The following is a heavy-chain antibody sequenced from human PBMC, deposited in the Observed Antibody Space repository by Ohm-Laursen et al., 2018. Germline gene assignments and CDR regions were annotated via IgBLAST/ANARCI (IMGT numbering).Heavy chain of an antibody. J-gene: IGHJ3*02. D-gene: IGHD3-16*01. Sequence: SLRLSCAAPGFTVSNNYMSWVRQAPGKGLEWVSYISSSGSTIYYADSVKGRFTISRDNAKNSLYLQMNSLRAEDTAVYYCARDGGSYQDDVFDIWGQGTMVTVSS. CDR3: ARDGGSYQDDVFDI. CDR1: GFTVSNNY. CDR2: ISSSGSTI. V-gene: IGHV3-11*01.